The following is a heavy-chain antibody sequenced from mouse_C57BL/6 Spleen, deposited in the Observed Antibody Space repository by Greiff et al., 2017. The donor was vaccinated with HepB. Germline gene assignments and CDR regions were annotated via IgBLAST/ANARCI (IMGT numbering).Heavy chain of an antibody. D-gene: IGHD2-1*01. CDR3: ARSGNYGNYVGVWYFDV. Sequence: QVQLQQSGPELVKPGASVKISCKASGYAFSSSWMNWVKQRPGKGLEWIGRIYPGDGDTNYNGKFKGKATLTADKSSSTAYMQLSSLTSEDSAVYFCARSGNYGNYVGVWYFDVWGTGTTVTVSS. J-gene: IGHJ1*03. V-gene: IGHV1-82*01. CDR2: IYPGDGDT. CDR1: GYAFSSSW.